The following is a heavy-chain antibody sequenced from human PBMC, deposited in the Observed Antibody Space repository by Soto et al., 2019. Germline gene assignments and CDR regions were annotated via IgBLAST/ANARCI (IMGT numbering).Heavy chain of an antibody. J-gene: IGHJ4*02. D-gene: IGHD2-8*02. CDR3: ARDLNYWSLLIDH. Sequence: PGGSLRLSCTASGFSLSRYGLHWVRQAPGKGLEWVAGLWSDGIKTSYTDSVKGRFTISGDTSKNMLYLQMNSLGAEDTAVYYCARDLNYWSLLIDHWGQGTLVTVSS. V-gene: IGHV3-33*01. CDR2: LWSDGIKT. CDR1: GFSLSRYG.